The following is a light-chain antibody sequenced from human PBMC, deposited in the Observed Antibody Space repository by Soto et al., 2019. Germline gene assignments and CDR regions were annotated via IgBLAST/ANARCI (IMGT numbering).Light chain of an antibody. V-gene: IGLV2-18*02. CDR3: NSYTGSSTYV. CDR2: EVS. CDR1: SSDVGSYNR. J-gene: IGLJ1*01. Sequence: QSALTQPPSVSGSPGQSVAISCTGTSSDVGSYNRVSWYQQPPGAAPKLMIYEVSNRPSGVPDRFSGSKSGNTASLTISGLQDEDEADYYCNSYTGSSTYVFGTGTQLTVL.